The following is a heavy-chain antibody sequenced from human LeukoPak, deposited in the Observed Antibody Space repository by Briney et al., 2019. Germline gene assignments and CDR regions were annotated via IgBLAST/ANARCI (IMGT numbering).Heavy chain of an antibody. CDR1: GFTFSNYA. CDR3: AKGSLISCGGARCYELDY. Sequence: GGSLRLSCAASGFTFSNYAMNWDRQAPGKGLEWVSSITSRADSTYYAPSVRGRFTISRDNSKNTLYLQMSSLQAEDTAVYYCAKGSLISCGGARCYELDYWGQGTLVTVSS. CDR2: ITSRADST. D-gene: IGHD2-15*01. V-gene: IGHV3-23*01. J-gene: IGHJ4*02.